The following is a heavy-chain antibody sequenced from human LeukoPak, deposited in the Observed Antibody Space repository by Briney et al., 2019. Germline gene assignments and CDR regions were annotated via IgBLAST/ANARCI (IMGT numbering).Heavy chain of an antibody. V-gene: IGHV3-66*01. D-gene: IGHD3-22*01. J-gene: IGHJ4*02. CDR3: ARLSSRDGDGYYLGPYYFDC. Sequence: GGSLRLSCAASGFSVYSNYVSWVRQAPGKGLEWVSVIFTVGTTKCADSVKGRFTISRDDSKNTLSLQMNSLRAEDTAVYYCARLSSRDGDGYYLGPYYFDCWGQGTLVTVSS. CDR2: IFTVGTT. CDR1: GFSVYSNY.